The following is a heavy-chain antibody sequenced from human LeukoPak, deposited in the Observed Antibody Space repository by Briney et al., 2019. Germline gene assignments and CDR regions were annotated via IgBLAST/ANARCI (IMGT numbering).Heavy chain of an antibody. J-gene: IGHJ4*02. V-gene: IGHV3-7*04. Sequence: PGGSLRLSCAASGFTFSSYWMSWVRQAPGKGLEWVANIKQDGSEKYYVDSVKGRFTISRDNAKNSLYLQMNGLRAEDTAVYYCAGGIVGATLDYWGQGTLVTVSS. CDR1: GFTFSSYW. CDR2: IKQDGSEK. CDR3: AGGIVGATLDY. D-gene: IGHD1-26*01.